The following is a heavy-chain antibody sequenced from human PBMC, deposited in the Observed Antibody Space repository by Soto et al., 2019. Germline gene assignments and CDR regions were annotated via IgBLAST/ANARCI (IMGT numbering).Heavy chain of an antibody. Sequence: SETLSLTCAVAGGTISSGGYSWSWIRQPPGEGLEWIAYIYYSGSTKYNSSLKSRVTISVDTSKDQFSLKLSSVTAADTAVYYCAREASRGYIDYWGQGTLVTVSS. CDR2: IYYSGST. D-gene: IGHD3-22*01. CDR3: AREASRGYIDY. V-gene: IGHV4-61*08. J-gene: IGHJ4*02. CDR1: GGTISSGGYS.